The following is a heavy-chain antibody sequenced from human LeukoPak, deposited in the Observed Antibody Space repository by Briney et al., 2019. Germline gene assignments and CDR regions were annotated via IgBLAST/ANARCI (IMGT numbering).Heavy chain of an antibody. D-gene: IGHD1-26*01. CDR1: GGSISSSSYY. V-gene: IGHV4-39*07. Sequence: SETLSLTCTVSGGSISSSSYYWGWIRQPPGKGLEWIGSIYYSGSTYHNPSLKSRVTISVDTSKNQFSLKLSSVTAADTAVYYCARDGRFPPEVLPRYFDYWGQGTLVTVSS. CDR2: IYYSGST. J-gene: IGHJ4*02. CDR3: ARDGRFPPEVLPRYFDY.